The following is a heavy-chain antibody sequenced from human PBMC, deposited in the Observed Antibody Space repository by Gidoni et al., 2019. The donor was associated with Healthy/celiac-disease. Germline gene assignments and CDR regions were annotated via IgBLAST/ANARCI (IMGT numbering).Heavy chain of an antibody. CDR3: ARLSGYGDYVY. CDR1: GGSIRRGGYY. D-gene: IGHD4-17*01. Sequence: QVQLQESGPGLVKPSQTLSLPCPVPGGSIRRGGYYRSWIRQHPGKGLDWIAYNSYSGTTYYNPSLESRVTISVDTSRSQFSLKLSSVTAADTAVYYCARLSGYGDYVYWGQGTLVTVSS. CDR2: NSYSGTT. J-gene: IGHJ4*02. V-gene: IGHV4-31*03.